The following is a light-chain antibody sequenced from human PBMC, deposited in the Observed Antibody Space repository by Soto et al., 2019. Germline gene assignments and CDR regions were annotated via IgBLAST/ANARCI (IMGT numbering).Light chain of an antibody. Sequence: DIQMTQSPSSLSASVGDRVTITCRASQSISRNLNWYQQKPGKAPRLLIYAASSLQSGVPSRFSGSGSGTDFTLTISSLQPEDSATYCCQQSYSSPYTFGQGTKLEIK. V-gene: IGKV1-39*01. CDR2: AAS. CDR1: QSISRN. CDR3: QQSYSSPYT. J-gene: IGKJ2*01.